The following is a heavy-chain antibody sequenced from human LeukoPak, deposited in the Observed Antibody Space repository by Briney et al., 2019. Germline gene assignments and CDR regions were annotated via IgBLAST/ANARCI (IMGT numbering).Heavy chain of an antibody. J-gene: IGHJ4*02. V-gene: IGHV1-8*03. CDR1: GYTFTSYD. Sequence: ASVKVSCKASGYTFTSYDINWVRQATRQGLEWMGWMNPNSGNTGYAQKFQGRVTITRNTSISTAYMELSSPRSEDTAVYYCARGLEVGAATNFDYWGQGTLVTVSS. CDR3: ARGLEVGAATNFDY. CDR2: MNPNSGNT. D-gene: IGHD1-26*01.